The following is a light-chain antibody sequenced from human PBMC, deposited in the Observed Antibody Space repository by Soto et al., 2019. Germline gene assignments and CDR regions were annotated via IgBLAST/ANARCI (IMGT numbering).Light chain of an antibody. V-gene: IGLV2-11*01. Sequence: QSALTQARSGSGSPGQSVTISCTGTSSDIGGYNFVSWYQQHPGKAPKVMIYDVGKRPSGVPDRFSGSKSGNTASLTISGLQADDEGDYYCCSYAGSYTLVFGGGTKLTVL. CDR3: CSYAGSYTLV. CDR1: SSDIGGYNF. J-gene: IGLJ2*01. CDR2: DVG.